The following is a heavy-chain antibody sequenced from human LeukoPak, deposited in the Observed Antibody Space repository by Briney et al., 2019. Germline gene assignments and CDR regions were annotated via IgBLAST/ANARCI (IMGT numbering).Heavy chain of an antibody. J-gene: IGHJ3*02. CDR1: GFTFSTFW. Sequence: GGSLRLSCAASGFTFSTFWMHWVRQAPGKGLVWVSRIRNDGSSTNYAASVRGRFTISRDNAKNTLYLQMNSLRAEDTAVYYCARGYRSGGAFDIWGQGTMVTVSS. CDR2: IRNDGSST. V-gene: IGHV3-74*01. D-gene: IGHD3-3*01. CDR3: ARGYRSGGAFDI.